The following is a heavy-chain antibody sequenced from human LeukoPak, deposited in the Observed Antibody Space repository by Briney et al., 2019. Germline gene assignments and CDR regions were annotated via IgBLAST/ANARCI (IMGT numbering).Heavy chain of an antibody. J-gene: IGHJ4*02. Sequence: PSETLSLTCTVSGGSISSSSYYWSWIRQPPGKGLEWIGYTYYSGSTNYNPSLKSRVTISVDTSKNQFSLKLSSVTAADTAVYYCARQDDYGGNSSLDYWGQGTLVTVSS. CDR2: TYYSGST. D-gene: IGHD4-23*01. CDR1: GGSISSSSYY. V-gene: IGHV4-61*05. CDR3: ARQDDYGGNSSLDY.